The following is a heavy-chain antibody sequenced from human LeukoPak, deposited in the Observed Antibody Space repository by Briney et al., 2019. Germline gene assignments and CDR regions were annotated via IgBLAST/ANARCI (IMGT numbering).Heavy chain of an antibody. Sequence: GGALRLSCAVSGFTFSSHAMTWVRQAPGKGLEWVSSISSSSSDIYYADSVKGGFTISRDNAKNSLYLQMNRLRAEDTAVYYCARYRDGYRTVDYWGQGTLVTVSS. V-gene: IGHV3-21*01. CDR1: GFTFSSHA. CDR2: ISSSSSDI. CDR3: ARYRDGYRTVDY. D-gene: IGHD5-24*01. J-gene: IGHJ4*02.